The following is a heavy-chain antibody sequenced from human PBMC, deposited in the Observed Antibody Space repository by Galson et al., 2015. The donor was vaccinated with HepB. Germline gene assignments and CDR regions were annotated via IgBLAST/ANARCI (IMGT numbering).Heavy chain of an antibody. CDR2: FSGSSGAT. CDR1: GFTFSSYA. V-gene: IGHV3-23*01. Sequence: SLRLSCAASGFTFSSYAMSWVRQAPGKGLEWVSTFSGSSGATYYADSVRGRFTISRDSSKNTLFLQMNSLRVEDTAVYYCAKDSGSGWYLDYWGRGTLVTVSS. CDR3: AKDSGSGWYLDY. J-gene: IGHJ4*02. D-gene: IGHD6-19*01.